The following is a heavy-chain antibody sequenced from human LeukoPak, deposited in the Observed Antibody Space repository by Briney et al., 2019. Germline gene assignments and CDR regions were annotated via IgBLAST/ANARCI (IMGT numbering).Heavy chain of an antibody. CDR3: ARRVGDGVPAAQYYFDY. CDR2: ISSNGGST. V-gene: IGHV3-64*01. CDR1: GFTFSSYA. Sequence: GGSLRLSCAASGFTFSSYAMHWVRQAPGKGLEYVSAISSNGGSTYYANSVRGRFTISRDNSKNTLYLQMGSLRAEDMAVYYCARRVGDGVPAAQYYFDYWGQGTLVTVSS. J-gene: IGHJ4*02. D-gene: IGHD2-2*01.